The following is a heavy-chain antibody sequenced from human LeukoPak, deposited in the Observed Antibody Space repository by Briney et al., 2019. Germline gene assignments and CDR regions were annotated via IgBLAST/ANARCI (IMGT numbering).Heavy chain of an antibody. D-gene: IGHD4-17*01. CDR2: ISGSGGRT. CDR1: GFTFSNYA. V-gene: IGHV3-23*01. J-gene: IGHJ4*02. Sequence: GGSLRLSCAASGFTFSNYAMNWVRQAPGKGLEWVSAISGSGGRTYYADSVKGRFTISRDNSKNTLDLQMNSLRAEDTAVYYCAKDRSLTTVTTTWAHWGQGTLVTVSS. CDR3: AKDRSLTTVTTTWAH.